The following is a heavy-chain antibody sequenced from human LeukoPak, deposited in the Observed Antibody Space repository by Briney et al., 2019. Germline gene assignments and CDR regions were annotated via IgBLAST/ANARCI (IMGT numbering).Heavy chain of an antibody. J-gene: IGHJ4*02. CDR1: GFTFSSYV. Sequence: GGSLRLSCAASGFTFSSYVMSWVRQAPGKGLEWVSGISGRGSSTYYADSVKGRFAISRDNSKNTLYLHMNSLRAEDTAVYYCARKTQGTYYPLDYWGQGTLVTVSS. CDR3: ARKTQGTYYPLDY. V-gene: IGHV3-23*01. CDR2: ISGRGSST. D-gene: IGHD1-26*01.